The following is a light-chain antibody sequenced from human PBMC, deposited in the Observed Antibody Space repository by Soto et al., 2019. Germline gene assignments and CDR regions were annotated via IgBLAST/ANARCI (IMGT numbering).Light chain of an antibody. CDR3: QQYGSSPPYT. CDR1: QSFINNY. J-gene: IGKJ2*01. Sequence: EVVLTQSPGTLSLSPGERATLSCRASQSFINNYFAWYQQKPGQAPRLLIFGSSDRATGIPDRFSGSGSGTDFTLTISRLEPEDFAVYYCQQYGSSPPYTFGQGTKLEIK. V-gene: IGKV3-20*01. CDR2: GSS.